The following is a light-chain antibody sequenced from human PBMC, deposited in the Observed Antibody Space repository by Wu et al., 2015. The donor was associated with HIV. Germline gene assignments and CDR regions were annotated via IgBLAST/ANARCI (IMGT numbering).Light chain of an antibody. CDR2: GAS. J-gene: IGKJ1*01. CDR1: QRVSSN. Sequence: EIVMTQSPATLSVSAGETVTLSCRASQRVSSNLAWYQQKPGQSPRLLMYGASDRATGFPARFSGSGSGTDYTLIIRNMQPEDLATYYCQQTYISVWTFGQGTKVEIK. CDR3: QQTYISVWT. V-gene: IGKV3-15*01.